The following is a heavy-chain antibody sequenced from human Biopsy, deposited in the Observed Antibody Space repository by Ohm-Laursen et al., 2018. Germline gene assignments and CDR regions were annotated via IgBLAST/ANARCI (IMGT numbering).Heavy chain of an antibody. V-gene: IGHV4-59*13. D-gene: IGHD2/OR15-2a*01. CDR1: GESMCTYY. Sequence: PVTLSLTCAVSGESMCTYYWSWLRQPPGLGLEGIGYIYYSGNTHYNPSLKSRVTMSIDTSKNQSSLRLSSVTSADTAVYYCAREDYYTWFDPWGQGTLVTVSS. J-gene: IGHJ5*02. CDR3: AREDYYTWFDP. CDR2: IYYSGNT.